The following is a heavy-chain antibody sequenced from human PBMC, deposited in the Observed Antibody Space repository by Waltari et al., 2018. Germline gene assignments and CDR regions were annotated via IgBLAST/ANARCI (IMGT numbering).Heavy chain of an antibody. CDR1: GFTFSSYW. V-gene: IGHV3-7*01. J-gene: IGHJ3*02. CDR2: IKQEGSEK. CDR3: ARDIGGPDAFDI. Sequence: EVQLVESGGGLVQPGGSLRLYCAASGFTFSSYWMSWVRQAPGKVLEWGANIKQEGSEKYYVGSVKGRFTSSRDNAKNSLYLQMNSLRAEDTAVYYCARDIGGPDAFDIWGQGTMVTVSS. D-gene: IGHD2-15*01.